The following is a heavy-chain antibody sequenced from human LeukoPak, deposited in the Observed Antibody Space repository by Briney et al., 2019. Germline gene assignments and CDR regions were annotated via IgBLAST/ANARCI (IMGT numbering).Heavy chain of an antibody. J-gene: IGHJ4*02. CDR3: AKGNWRYFDY. Sequence: GGSLRLSRAASAFTFSTYVMSWVRQAPGKGLEWVSAISGSGGSTYYADSVKGRFTISRDNSKNMLYLQMNSLGTDDTAVYYGAKGNWRYFDYWGQGTLVTVSS. D-gene: IGHD1-1*01. V-gene: IGHV3-23*01. CDR2: ISGSGGST. CDR1: AFTFSTYV.